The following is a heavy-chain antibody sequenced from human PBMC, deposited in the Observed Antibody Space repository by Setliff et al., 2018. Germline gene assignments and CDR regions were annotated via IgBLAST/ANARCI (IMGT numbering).Heavy chain of an antibody. Sequence: KPSETLSLTCTVSGGSISSGSYYWSWIRQPAGKGLEWIGHIYTSGSTNYNPSLKSRVTISVDTSKNQFSLKLSSVTAADTAVYYCARHTIAMSTIISYFDYWGQGTLVTV. CDR1: GGSISSGSYY. J-gene: IGHJ4*02. D-gene: IGHD3-10*01. V-gene: IGHV4-61*09. CDR2: IYTSGST. CDR3: ARHTIAMSTIISYFDY.